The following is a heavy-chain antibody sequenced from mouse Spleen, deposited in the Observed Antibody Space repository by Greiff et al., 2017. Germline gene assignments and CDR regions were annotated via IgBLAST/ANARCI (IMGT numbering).Heavy chain of an antibody. D-gene: IGHD1-1*01. CDR1: GYTFTGYW. CDR3: ARWGTTVVERYYYAMDY. Sequence: VQLQQSGAELMKPGASVKLSCKATGYTFTGYWIEWVKQRPGHGLEWIGEILPGSGSTNYNEKFKGKATFTADTSSNTAYMQLSSLTTEDSAIYYCARWGTTVVERYYYAMDYWGQGTSVTVSS. V-gene: IGHV1-9*01. J-gene: IGHJ4*01. CDR2: ILPGSGST.